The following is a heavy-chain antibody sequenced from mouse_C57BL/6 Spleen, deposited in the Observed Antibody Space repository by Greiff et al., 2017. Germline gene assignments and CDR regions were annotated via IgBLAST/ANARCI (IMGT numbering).Heavy chain of an antibody. Sequence: EVKVEESGPGLVKPSQSLSLTCSVTGYSITSGYYWNWIRQFPGNKLEWMGYISYDGSNNYNPSLKNRISITRDTSKNQFFLKLNSVTTEDTATYYCARAGSYYAMDYWGQGTSVTVSS. CDR2: ISYDGSN. D-gene: IGHD1-1*01. J-gene: IGHJ4*01. CDR1: GYSITSGYY. CDR3: ARAGSYYAMDY. V-gene: IGHV3-6*01.